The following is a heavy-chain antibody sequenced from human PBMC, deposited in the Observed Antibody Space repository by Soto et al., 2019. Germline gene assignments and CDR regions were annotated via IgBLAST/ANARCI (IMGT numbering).Heavy chain of an antibody. J-gene: IGHJ6*03. CDR3: ARGWFGPDV. V-gene: IGHV3-74*01. D-gene: IGHD3-10*01. CDR1: EFTFSGRS. Sequence: EVQLVESGGGLVQPGGSLRLSCAASEFTFSGRSVHWARQAPGKGLVWVSGIDKVGTNSTYADSVKGRFTSSRDNAKNTVYLQMNSLRVEDTAVYYCARGWFGPDVWGKGTTVTVSS. CDR2: IDKVGTNS.